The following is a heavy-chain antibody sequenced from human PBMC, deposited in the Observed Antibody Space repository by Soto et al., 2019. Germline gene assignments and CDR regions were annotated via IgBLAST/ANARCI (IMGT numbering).Heavy chain of an antibody. CDR1: GFTVSSNY. D-gene: IGHD3-16*01. J-gene: IGHJ6*03. V-gene: IGHV3-53*04. CDR2: IYSGGST. Sequence: GGSLRLSCAASGFTVSSNYMSWVRQAPGKGLEWVSVIYSGGSTYYADSVKGRFTISRHNSKNTLYLQMNNLRAEDTAVYYCARGAYYDYIWGSHILYDPNYYYYYYMDVWGKGTTVTVSS. CDR3: ARGAYYDYIWGSHILYDPNYYYYYYMDV.